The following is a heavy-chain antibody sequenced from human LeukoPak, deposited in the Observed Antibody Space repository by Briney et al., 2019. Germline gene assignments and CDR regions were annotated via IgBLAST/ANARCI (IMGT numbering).Heavy chain of an antibody. CDR1: GFTFSSYW. V-gene: IGHV3-74*01. D-gene: IGHD4-23*01. CDR2: IDRDGSRI. J-gene: IGHJ4*02. CDR3: VRGNDYGGPHY. Sequence: GGSLRLSCAVSGFTFSSYWMHWVRQAPGKGLVWVSRIDRDGSRINYADSVKGRFTIPRDNGKNTLFLQMNSLRAEDAAVYYCVRGNDYGGPHYWGQGTLVTVSS.